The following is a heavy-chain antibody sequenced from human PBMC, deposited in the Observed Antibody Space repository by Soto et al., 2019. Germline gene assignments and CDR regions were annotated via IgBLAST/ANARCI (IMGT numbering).Heavy chain of an antibody. CDR1: GFTFDDYT. Sequence: GGSLRLSCAASGFTFDDYTMHWVRQAPGKGLEWVSLISWDGGSTYYADSVKGRFTISRDNSKNSLYLQMNSLRTEDTALYYCAKDIGTGTTGYYFDYWGQGTLVTVSS. CDR3: AKDIGTGTTGYYFDY. D-gene: IGHD1-7*01. V-gene: IGHV3-43*01. J-gene: IGHJ4*02. CDR2: ISWDGGST.